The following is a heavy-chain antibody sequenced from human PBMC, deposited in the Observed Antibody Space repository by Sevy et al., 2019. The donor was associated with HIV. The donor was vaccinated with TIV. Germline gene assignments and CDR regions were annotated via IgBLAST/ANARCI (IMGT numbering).Heavy chain of an antibody. V-gene: IGHV3-21*01. D-gene: IGHD3-3*02. Sequence: GGSLRLSCAASGFTFSSYSMNWVRQAPGKGLEWVSSISSSSSYIYYADSVKGRFTISRDNAKNSLYLQMNSLRAEDTAVYYCARDAIRIFGVDRTGWDAFDIWGQGTMVTVSS. J-gene: IGHJ3*02. CDR2: ISSSSSYI. CDR3: ARDAIRIFGVDRTGWDAFDI. CDR1: GFTFSSYS.